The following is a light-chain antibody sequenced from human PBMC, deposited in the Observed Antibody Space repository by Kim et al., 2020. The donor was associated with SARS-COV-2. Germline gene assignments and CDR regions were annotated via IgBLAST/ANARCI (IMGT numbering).Light chain of an antibody. Sequence: VSPGQEASIPGSGAKLGDKYACWYQQKPGRSPVLVIYQDSKRPSGIPERFSGSNSGNTATLTISGTQAMDEADYYCQAWDSSTVVFGGGTQLTVL. V-gene: IGLV3-1*01. CDR1: KLGDKY. CDR2: QDS. J-gene: IGLJ2*01. CDR3: QAWDSSTVV.